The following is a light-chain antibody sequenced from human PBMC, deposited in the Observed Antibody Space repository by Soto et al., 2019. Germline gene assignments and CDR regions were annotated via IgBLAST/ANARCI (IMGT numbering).Light chain of an antibody. CDR3: AAWDDSLRGV. CDR2: SNS. CDR1: SSNIGRNY. Sequence: QPVLTQPPSVSGTPGQRVTISCSGSSSNIGRNYVSWYQQLPGTAPKLLLYSNSQRPSGVPDRFSGSKSGTSASLAISELRSEDEADYYCAAWDDSLRGVFGGGTKLTVL. J-gene: IGLJ3*02. V-gene: IGLV1-47*02.